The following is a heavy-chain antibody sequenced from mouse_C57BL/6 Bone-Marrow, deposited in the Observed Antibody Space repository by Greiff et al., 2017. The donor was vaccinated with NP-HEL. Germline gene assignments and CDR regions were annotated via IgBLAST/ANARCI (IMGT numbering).Heavy chain of an antibody. Sequence: VQLKQSGPELVKPGASVKIPCKASGYTFTDYNMDWVKQSHGKSLEWIGDINPNNGGTIYNQKFKGKATLTVDKSSSTAYMELRSLTSEDTAVYYCARGTGTDGLWYFDVWGTGTTVTVSS. D-gene: IGHD4-1*01. CDR1: GYTFTDYN. CDR2: INPNNGGT. J-gene: IGHJ1*03. V-gene: IGHV1-18*01. CDR3: ARGTGTDGLWYFDV.